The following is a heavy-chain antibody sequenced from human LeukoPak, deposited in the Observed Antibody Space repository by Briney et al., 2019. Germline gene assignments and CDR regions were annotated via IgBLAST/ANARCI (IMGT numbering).Heavy chain of an antibody. CDR3: TRALGCPYYAMDV. V-gene: IGHV1-69*05. D-gene: IGHD2-15*01. CDR1: GGTFNNYV. CDR2: IIPISGTA. J-gene: IGHJ6*02. Sequence: GASVKVSCKASGGTFNNYVISWVRQAPGQGLEWMGGIIPISGTANYAQNFQGRVTISTDESTSTAYMELNSLRSEDTAVYYCTRALGCPYYAMDVWGQGTTVTVSS.